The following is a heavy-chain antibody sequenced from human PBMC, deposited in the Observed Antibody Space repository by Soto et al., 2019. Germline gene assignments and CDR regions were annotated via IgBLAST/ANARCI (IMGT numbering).Heavy chain of an antibody. CDR2: ISGSGGST. J-gene: IGHJ4*02. D-gene: IGHD2-8*01. V-gene: IGHV3-23*01. CDR3: ATRISIVLMVYATYSPFDY. CDR1: GFTFSSYA. Sequence: QTGGSLRLSCAASGFTFSSYAMSWVRQAPGKGLEWVSAISGSGGSTYYADSVKGRFTISRDNSKNTLYLQMNSLRAEDTAVYYCATRISIVLMVYATYSPFDYWGQGTLVTVSS.